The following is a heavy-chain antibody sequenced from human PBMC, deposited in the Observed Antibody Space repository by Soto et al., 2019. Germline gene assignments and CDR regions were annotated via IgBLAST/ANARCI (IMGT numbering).Heavy chain of an antibody. CDR1: GGSISSGGYY. CDR3: ARIKRDYDGVGGSYRLDY. V-gene: IGHV4-31*03. J-gene: IGHJ4*02. Sequence: QVQLQESGPGLVKPLQTLSLTCTVSGGSISSGGYYWSWIRQRPGQGLECIGYIYDTGSTYYNPSLKTRVTISIDTSKNQFSLNLRSVTAADTAVYYCARIKRDYDGVGGSYRLDYWGQGTLVTVSS. CDR2: IYDTGST. D-gene: IGHD3-16*02.